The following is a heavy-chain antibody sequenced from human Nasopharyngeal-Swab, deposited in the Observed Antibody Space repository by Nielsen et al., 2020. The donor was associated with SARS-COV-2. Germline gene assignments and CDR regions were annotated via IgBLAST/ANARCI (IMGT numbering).Heavy chain of an antibody. Sequence: GGSLRLSCAVSGFTFSNSWVHWVRQAPGKGPVWVSRVNSDGSRTGYADSVKGRFTLSIDNAKNTVYLQMNSLRAEDTAAYYCARDFDKTGDWGQGTLVTVSS. CDR3: ARDFDKTGD. V-gene: IGHV3-74*01. D-gene: IGHD7-27*01. CDR2: VNSDGSRT. CDR1: GFTFSNSW. J-gene: IGHJ4*02.